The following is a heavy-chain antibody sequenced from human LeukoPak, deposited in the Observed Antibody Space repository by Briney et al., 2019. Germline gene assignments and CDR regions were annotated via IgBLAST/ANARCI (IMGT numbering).Heavy chain of an antibody. CDR3: ARGYAAAGLFDH. D-gene: IGHD5-12*01. V-gene: IGHV4-59*01. CDR1: GGSLTPYY. Sequence: PSETLALTCAVSGGSLTPYYWSWIRQPPGKGLEWLGYMEYSGVSNYSPSLKSRVTMSVDTSKNYFSLNLRSVTPADSGVYYCARGYAAAGLFDHWGHGTLVTVSS. CDR2: MEYSGVS. J-gene: IGHJ4*01.